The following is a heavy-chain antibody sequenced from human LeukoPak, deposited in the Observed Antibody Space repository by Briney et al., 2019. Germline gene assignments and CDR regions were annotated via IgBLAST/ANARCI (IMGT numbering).Heavy chain of an antibody. CDR3: ASLSIYYYDSSGYYFDAFDI. CDR1: GYTFTGYY. D-gene: IGHD3-22*01. V-gene: IGHV1-2*02. Sequence: ASVKVSCKASGYTFTGYYMHWVRQAPGQGLEWKGWINPNSGGTNYAQKFQGRVTMTRDTSISTAYMELSRLRSDDTAVYYCASLSIYYYDSSGYYFDAFDIWGQGTMVTVSS. J-gene: IGHJ3*02. CDR2: INPNSGGT.